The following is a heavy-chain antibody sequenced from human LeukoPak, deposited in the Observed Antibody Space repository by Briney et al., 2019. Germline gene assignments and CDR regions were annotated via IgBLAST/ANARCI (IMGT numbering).Heavy chain of an antibody. CDR2: IYPGDSDT. CDR3: AREGKGITVTTRGGNWFDP. CDR1: GYSFTSYW. J-gene: IGHJ5*02. V-gene: IGHV5-51*01. D-gene: IGHD4-17*01. Sequence: GEPLKISCKGSGYSFTSYWIGWLRQMPGKGLEWMGIIYPGDSDTRYSPSFQGQVTISADKSISTAYLRWSSLNASRTPMYYCAREGKGITVTTRGGNWFDPWGQGTLVTVSS.